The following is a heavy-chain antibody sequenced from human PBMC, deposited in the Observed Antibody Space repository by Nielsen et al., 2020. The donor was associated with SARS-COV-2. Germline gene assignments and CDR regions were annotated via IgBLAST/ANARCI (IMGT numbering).Heavy chain of an antibody. CDR3: ARDSDPDY. Sequence: GESLKISCAASGFTFSSYAMHWVRQAPGKGLEWVAVISYDGSNKYYADSVKGRFTISRDNSKNTLYLQMNSLRAEDTAVYYCARDSDPDYWGQGTLVTVSS. D-gene: IGHD3-10*01. J-gene: IGHJ4*02. V-gene: IGHV3-30-3*01. CDR1: GFTFSSYA. CDR2: ISYDGSNK.